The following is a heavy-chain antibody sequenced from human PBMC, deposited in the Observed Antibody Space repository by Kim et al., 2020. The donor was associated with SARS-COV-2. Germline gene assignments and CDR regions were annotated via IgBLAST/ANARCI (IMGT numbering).Heavy chain of an antibody. V-gene: IGHV4-34*01. CDR1: GGSFSGYY. CDR3: AKLHGLWSGHYNY. CDR2: INHSGST. D-gene: IGHD3-3*01. J-gene: IGHJ4*02. Sequence: SETLSLTCAVYGGSFSGYYWSWIRQPPGKGLEWIGEINHSGSTNYNPSLKSRVTISGDTSKNQFSLKLSSVTAADTAVYYCAKLHGLWSGHYNYWGQGTLVTVSS.